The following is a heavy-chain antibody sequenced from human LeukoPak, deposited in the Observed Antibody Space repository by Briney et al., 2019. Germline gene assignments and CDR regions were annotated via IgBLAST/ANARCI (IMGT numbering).Heavy chain of an antibody. CDR1: GYTFTGYY. J-gene: IGHJ5*02. V-gene: IGHV1-2*06. CDR3: ARVHKGLQQWLVRRDWFDP. Sequence: RASVKVSCTASGYTFTGYYMHWVRQAPGQGLEWMGRINPNSGGTNYAQKVQGRVTLTRDTSIRRDYLELSRQRSDDTAVYYCARVHKGLQQWLVRRDWFDPWGQGTLVTVSS. CDR2: INPNSGGT. D-gene: IGHD6-19*01.